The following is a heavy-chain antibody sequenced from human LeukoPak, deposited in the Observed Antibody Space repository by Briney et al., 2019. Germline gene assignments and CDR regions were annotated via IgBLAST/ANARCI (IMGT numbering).Heavy chain of an antibody. D-gene: IGHD6-19*01. CDR2: ISSSGSTI. J-gene: IGHJ5*02. CDR1: GFTFSSYE. Sequence: GGSLRLSCAASGFTFSSYEMNWVRQAPGKGLEWVSYISSSGSTIYYADSVKGRFTISRDNAKNSLYLQMNSLRAEDTAVYYCAKDGRAVAFLDNWFDPWGQGTLVTVSS. CDR3: AKDGRAVAFLDNWFDP. V-gene: IGHV3-48*03.